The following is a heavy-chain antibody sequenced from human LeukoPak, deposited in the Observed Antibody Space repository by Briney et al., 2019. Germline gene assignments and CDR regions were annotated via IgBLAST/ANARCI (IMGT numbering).Heavy chain of an antibody. CDR2: IYYSGST. J-gene: IGHJ6*02. CDR1: GGSISSYY. Sequence: SETLSLTCTVSGGSISSYYWSWIRQPPGKGLEWIGYIYYSGSTNYNPSLKSRVTISVDTSKNQFSLKLCSVTGADTAVYYCARFGLREDYYYYGMDVWGQGTTVTVSS. D-gene: IGHD5-12*01. V-gene: IGHV4-59*01. CDR3: ARFGLREDYYYYGMDV.